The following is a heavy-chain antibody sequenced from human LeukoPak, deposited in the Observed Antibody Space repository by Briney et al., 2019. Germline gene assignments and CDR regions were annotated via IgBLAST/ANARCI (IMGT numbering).Heavy chain of an antibody. J-gene: IGHJ4*02. CDR3: ARCGSGSYYTLDY. Sequence: SETLSLTCTVSGGSISSYYWSWIRQPPGKGLEWIGEINHSGSTNYNPSLKSRVTISVDTSKNQFSLKLSSVTAADTAVYYCARCGSGSYYTLDYWGQGTLVTVSS. CDR1: GGSISSYY. V-gene: IGHV4-34*01. D-gene: IGHD3-10*01. CDR2: INHSGST.